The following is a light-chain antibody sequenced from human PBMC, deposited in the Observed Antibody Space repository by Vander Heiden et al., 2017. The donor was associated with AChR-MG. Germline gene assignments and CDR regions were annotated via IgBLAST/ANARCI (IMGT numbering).Light chain of an antibody. Sequence: QSFLTQPSSTSGTPRQRVTISCSGSSSNIGTNTVHWYQQLPGTAPKLLIYTNDQRPSGVPDRFSGSKSGTSASLAISGLQSEDEADYYCAAWDDSLNGHFVFGTGTKVTVL. CDR2: TND. V-gene: IGLV1-44*01. J-gene: IGLJ1*01. CDR1: SSNIGTNT. CDR3: AAWDDSLNGHFV.